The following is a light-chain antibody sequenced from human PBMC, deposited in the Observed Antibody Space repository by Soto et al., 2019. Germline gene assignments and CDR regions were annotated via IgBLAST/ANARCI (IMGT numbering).Light chain of an antibody. CDR3: QHYNNWVLT. J-gene: IGKJ4*01. Sequence: IVRTQSPATLSVALGERVTLSGRASRSAGNNLAWYQQRVGQAPRLVIVDTSTRATGIPARFSGSGSETEFTLTINSLQAEDVAVYYCQHYNNWVLTFGGGTKVEIK. V-gene: IGKV3D-15*01. CDR1: RSAGNN. CDR2: DTS.